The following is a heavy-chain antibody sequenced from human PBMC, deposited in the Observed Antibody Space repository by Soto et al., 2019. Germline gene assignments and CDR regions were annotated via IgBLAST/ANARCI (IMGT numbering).Heavy chain of an antibody. D-gene: IGHD3-16*01. CDR2: IYFSGST. V-gene: IGHV4-31*03. J-gene: IGHJ4*02. CDR3: ATGDAWGILLAY. CDR1: GASVISGCDY. Sequence: SETLSLSCPVSGASVISGCDYRSLVRQLPGKGLEWIGYIYFSGSTYYNPSLESRLTISLDTSQNQFSLKLTSVTAADTAIYFCATGDAWGILLAYWGQGTLVTVSS.